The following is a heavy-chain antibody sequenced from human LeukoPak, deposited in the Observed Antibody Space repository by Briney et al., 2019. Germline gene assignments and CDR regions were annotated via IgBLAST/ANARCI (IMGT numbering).Heavy chain of an antibody. CDR2: IIPLFGTP. Sequence: GASVKVSCKASGGTFSSYTISWVRQAPGQGLEWMGGIIPLFGTPDYAQKFQDRLTITADKSTSTAYMELSSLRSEDTAAYYCARTYYDYVWGSYRYGKFDYWGQGTLVTVSS. J-gene: IGHJ4*02. D-gene: IGHD3-16*02. V-gene: IGHV1-69*06. CDR3: ARTYYDYVWGSYRYGKFDY. CDR1: GGTFSSYT.